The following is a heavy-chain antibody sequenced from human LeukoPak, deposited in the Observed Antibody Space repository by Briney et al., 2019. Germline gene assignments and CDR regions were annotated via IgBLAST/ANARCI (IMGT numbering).Heavy chain of an antibody. D-gene: IGHD5-18*01. Sequence: GGSLRLSCAASGFTFSSYAMSWVRQAPGKGLEWVANIRGERGQEYYVDSVKGRFTISKNSAKNSLYLQMNTLRVEDTAMYYCASLDTAKQPLANHWGQGTLVTVSS. CDR2: IRGERGQE. J-gene: IGHJ5*02. CDR1: GFTFSSYA. CDR3: ASLDTAKQPLANH. V-gene: IGHV3-7*03.